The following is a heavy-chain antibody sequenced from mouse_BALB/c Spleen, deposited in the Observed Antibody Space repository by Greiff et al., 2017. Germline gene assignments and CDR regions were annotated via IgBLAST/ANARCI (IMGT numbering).Heavy chain of an antibody. CDR2: ICPGSGST. V-gene: IGHV1-55*01. CDR3: ARDGNYGYAMDY. J-gene: IGHJ4*01. CDR1: GYTFTSYW. D-gene: IGHD2-1*01. Sequence: VQLQQPGAELVKPGTSVKLSCTASGYTFTSYWINWVKLRPGQGLEWIGDICPGSGSTNYNEKFKSKATLTVDTASSTAYMQLSSLASEDAALYYCARDGNYGYAMDYWGQGTSVTVSS.